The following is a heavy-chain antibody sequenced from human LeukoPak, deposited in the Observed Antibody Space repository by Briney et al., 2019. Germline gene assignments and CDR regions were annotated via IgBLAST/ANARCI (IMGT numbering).Heavy chain of an antibody. V-gene: IGHV4-34*01. CDR1: DGSFSGYY. J-gene: IGHJ4*02. CDR2: INHSGST. CDR3: AKMGMSRTWNTFDS. Sequence: SETLSLTCAVYDGSFSGYYWSWIRQPPGKGLEWIGEINHSGSTNYNPSLKSRVTISVDTSKNQFSLKLSSVTAADTAVYYCAKMGMSRTWNTFDSWGQGTLVTVSS. D-gene: IGHD1/OR15-1a*01.